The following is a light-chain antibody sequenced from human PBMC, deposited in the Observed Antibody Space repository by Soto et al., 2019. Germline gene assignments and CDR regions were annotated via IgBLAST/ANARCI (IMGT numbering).Light chain of an antibody. CDR2: DAS. J-gene: IGKJ1*01. Sequence: DIQMTQSPSTLSASVGDRVTITCRASQSISSWLAWYQQKPGKAPKLLIYDASSLESGAPSRFSGSGSGTEFALTISSLQPDDFATYYCQQYNSYSRTFSQGTKVDIK. V-gene: IGKV1-5*01. CDR1: QSISSW. CDR3: QQYNSYSRT.